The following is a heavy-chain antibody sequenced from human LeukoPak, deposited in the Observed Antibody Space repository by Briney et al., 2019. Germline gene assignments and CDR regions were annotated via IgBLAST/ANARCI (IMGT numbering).Heavy chain of an antibody. CDR1: GFTFSSYW. CDR3: GRIYITVASRLLDY. Sequence: GGSLRLSCAASGFTFSSYWMSWVRQAPGKGLEWVANIKQDGTEKYYVDSVKGRFTISGDNSKNSLYLQMNGLRAVETAGYYCGRIYITVASRLLDYWGQGILVTVSS. CDR2: IKQDGTEK. D-gene: IGHD6-19*01. J-gene: IGHJ4*02. V-gene: IGHV3-7*05.